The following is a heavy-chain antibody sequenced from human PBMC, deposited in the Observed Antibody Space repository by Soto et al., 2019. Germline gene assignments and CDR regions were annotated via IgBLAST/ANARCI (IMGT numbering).Heavy chain of an antibody. J-gene: IGHJ4*02. Sequence: QVQLVQSGAEVKKPGASVKVSCKASGYTFTSYGISWVRQAPGQGLEWMGWISAYNGNTNYAQKLQGRVTMTTDTATGTAYMELRSLRADDAAVYYCASLGGAYRLGELVYWGQGTLVTVSS. CDR1: GYTFTSYG. CDR3: ASLGGAYRLGELVY. V-gene: IGHV1-18*01. CDR2: ISAYNGNT. D-gene: IGHD3-16*01.